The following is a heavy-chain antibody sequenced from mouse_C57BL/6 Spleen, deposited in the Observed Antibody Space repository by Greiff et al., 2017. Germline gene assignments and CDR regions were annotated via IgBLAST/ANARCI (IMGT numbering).Heavy chain of an antibody. V-gene: IGHV1-53*01. Sequence: QVQLQQPGTELVKPGASVKLSCKASGYTFTSYWMHWVKQRPGQGLEWIGNINPRNGGTNYNEKFKSKATLTVDKSSSTAYMQLSSLTSEDSAVYYCARESFITTVVADYWGQGTTLTVSS. CDR3: ARESFITTVVADY. J-gene: IGHJ2*01. D-gene: IGHD1-1*01. CDR2: INPRNGGT. CDR1: GYTFTSYW.